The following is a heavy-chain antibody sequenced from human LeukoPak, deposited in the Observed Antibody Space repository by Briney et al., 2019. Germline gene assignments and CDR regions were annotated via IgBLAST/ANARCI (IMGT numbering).Heavy chain of an antibody. CDR1: GGISHPYA. J-gene: IGHJ5*02. V-gene: IGHV1-69*01. Sequence: VASVKVSCKASGGISHPYAIAWLRQAPGQGLEWMGGITPLVSTTVYARKLQGRVTFTADEATRTVYMELRSLSSDDTAIFYCARGNGTYTPFDHWGQGTLVTVSS. CDR3: ARGNGTYTPFDH. D-gene: IGHD1-26*01. CDR2: ITPLVSTT.